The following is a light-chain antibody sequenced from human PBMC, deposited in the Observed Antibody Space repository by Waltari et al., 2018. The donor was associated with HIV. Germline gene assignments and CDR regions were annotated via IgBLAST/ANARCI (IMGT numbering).Light chain of an antibody. CDR1: ALPKQY. V-gene: IGLV3-25*03. CDR3: QSADSSGSYVV. Sequence: SFELTQPPSVSVSPGQTARITCSGDALPKQYSYWYHQKPGPAPVLVIYKDTERPSGIPERFSGSSSGTTVTLTISGVQSEDEADYYCQSADSSGSYVVFGGGTKLTVL. J-gene: IGLJ2*01. CDR2: KDT.